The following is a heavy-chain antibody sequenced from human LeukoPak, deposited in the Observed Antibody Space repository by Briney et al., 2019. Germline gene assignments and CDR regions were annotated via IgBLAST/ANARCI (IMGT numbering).Heavy chain of an antibody. CDR1: GGTFSSYA. CDR3: ARVITMVRGVRSYYFDY. Sequence: SVKVSCKASGGTFSSYAISWVRQAPGQGLEWMGGIIPIFGTANYAQKFQGRVTITADESTSTAYMELSSLRSEDTAVYYFARVITMVRGVRSYYFDYWGQGTLVTVSS. J-gene: IGHJ4*02. V-gene: IGHV1-69*13. CDR2: IIPIFGTA. D-gene: IGHD3-10*01.